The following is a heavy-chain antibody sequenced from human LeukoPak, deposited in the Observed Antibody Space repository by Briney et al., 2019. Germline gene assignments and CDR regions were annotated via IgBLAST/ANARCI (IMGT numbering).Heavy chain of an antibody. Sequence: GGSLRLSCAASGFIFNNYGLIWVRQAPGKGLEWVAGISDSGGRTNYADSVKGRFTISRDNPKNTLYLQMNSLRAEDTAVYFCAKRGVVIRVILVGFHKEANYFDSWGQGAQVTVSS. D-gene: IGHD3-22*01. J-gene: IGHJ4*02. CDR1: GFIFNNYG. V-gene: IGHV3-23*01. CDR3: AKRGVVIRVILVGFHKEANYFDS. CDR2: ISDSGGRT.